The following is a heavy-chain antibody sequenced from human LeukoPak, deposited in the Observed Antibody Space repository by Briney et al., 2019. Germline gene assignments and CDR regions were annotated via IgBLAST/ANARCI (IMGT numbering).Heavy chain of an antibody. CDR1: SGSIESHY. D-gene: IGHD6-13*01. CDR3: ASRPAGSTWYGIFDY. Sequence: SETLSLTCTVSSGSIESHYWSWIRQPPGKGLEWIGYIFNGGVTNYNPSLKSRVTMSVDTSRDQFSLRLSSVTAADTAIYYCASRPAGSTWYGIFDYWSQGTLVTVSS. CDR2: IFNGGVT. J-gene: IGHJ4*02. V-gene: IGHV4-59*11.